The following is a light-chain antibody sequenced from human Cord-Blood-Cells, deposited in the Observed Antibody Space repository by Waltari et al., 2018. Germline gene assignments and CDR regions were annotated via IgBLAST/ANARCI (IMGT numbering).Light chain of an antibody. CDR2: WAS. Sequence: DMVMTQSPDSLAVSLGERATLTCRSCQSVLYSSNNKNYLAWYQQKPVQPPKLLIYWASTRESGVPDRFSGSGSGTDFTLTISSLQAEDVAVYYCQQYYSTPHFGGGTKVEIK. CDR3: QQYYSTPH. J-gene: IGKJ4*01. CDR1: QSVLYSSNNKNY. V-gene: IGKV4-1*01.